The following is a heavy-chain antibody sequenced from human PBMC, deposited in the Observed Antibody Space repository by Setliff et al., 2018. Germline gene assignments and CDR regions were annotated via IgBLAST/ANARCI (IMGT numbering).Heavy chain of an antibody. CDR1: GYIFNGYG. Sequence: ASVKVSCKASGYIFNGYGIAWVRQAPGQGLEWMGWISPYNGKTNHAQNLQGRVAMTTDTSTSTAYMELRSLRSDDTAVYYCARGRDPAYYYDSGGYYWDYWGQGTLVTVSS. D-gene: IGHD3-22*01. CDR3: ARGRDPAYYYDSGGYYWDY. V-gene: IGHV1-18*01. J-gene: IGHJ4*02. CDR2: ISPYNGKT.